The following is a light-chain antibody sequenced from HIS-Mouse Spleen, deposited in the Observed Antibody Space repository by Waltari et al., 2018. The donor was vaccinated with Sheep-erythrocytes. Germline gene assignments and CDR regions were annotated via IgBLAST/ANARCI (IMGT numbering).Light chain of an antibody. J-gene: IGKJ2*01. CDR2: AAS. CDR3: QQYYSYPYT. Sequence: AIRMTQSPSSLSASTGDSVIITCRASQGISSYLAWYQQKPGKAPKLLIYAASTLQSGVPSRFSGSGSGTDFTLTISCLQSEDFATYYCQQYYSYPYTFGQGTKLEIK. V-gene: IGKV1-8*01. CDR1: QGISSY.